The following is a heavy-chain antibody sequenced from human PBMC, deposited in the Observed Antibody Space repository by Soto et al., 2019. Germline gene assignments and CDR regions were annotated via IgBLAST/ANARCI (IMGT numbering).Heavy chain of an antibody. J-gene: IGHJ4*02. CDR3: ARPTTTGEFDY. CDR1: GGSISSSSYY. CDR2: IYYSGST. Sequence: SETLSLTCTVSGGSISSSSYYWGWIRQPPGKGLEWIGSIYYSGSTYYKPSLKSRVTISVDTSKNQYSLKLSSVTAADTAVYYCARPTTTGEFDYWGQGTLVTVYS. V-gene: IGHV4-39*01. D-gene: IGHD7-27*01.